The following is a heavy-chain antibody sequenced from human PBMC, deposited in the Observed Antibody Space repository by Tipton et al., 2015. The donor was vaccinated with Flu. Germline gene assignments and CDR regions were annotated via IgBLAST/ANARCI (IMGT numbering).Heavy chain of an antibody. J-gene: IGHJ5*02. CDR2: IYSGGST. Sequence: TLSLTCTVSGASINSNFWSWIRQSPGKGLEWIGYIYSGGSTKYNPYFESRVTMSIDTSKNQFSLKVTSVTAADTAVYFCVRDPSSSHINWFDPWGQGTRVTVSS. CDR1: GASINSNF. V-gene: IGHV4-4*08. CDR3: VRDPSSSHINWFDP. D-gene: IGHD6-6*01.